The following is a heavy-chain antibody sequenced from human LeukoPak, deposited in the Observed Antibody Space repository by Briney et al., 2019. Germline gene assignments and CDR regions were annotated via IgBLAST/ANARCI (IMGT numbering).Heavy chain of an antibody. Sequence: GGSLRLSCAASGFTLRRYWMSWVRQAPGKGLEWVANIQQDGGEKYYVDSVKGRFTISGDNAKNSLYLQMNSLRAEDTAVYYCVRDPHYDSSGYYHSFDSWGQGTLVTVSS. J-gene: IGHJ4*02. D-gene: IGHD3-22*01. CDR2: IQQDGGEK. CDR3: VRDPHYDSSGYYHSFDS. CDR1: GFTLRRYW. V-gene: IGHV3-7*01.